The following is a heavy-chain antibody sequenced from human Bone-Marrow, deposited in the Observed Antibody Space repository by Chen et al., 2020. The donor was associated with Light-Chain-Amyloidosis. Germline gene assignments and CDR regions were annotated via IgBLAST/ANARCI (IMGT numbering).Heavy chain of an antibody. CDR1: GASITSSTDY. J-gene: IGHJ1*01. V-gene: IGHV4-39*07. Sequence: QVQLQLSGPGLVKPSETLSLTCSVSGASITSSTDYWGWIRQPPGKGLEYIASIYSSGSSYYKPSLKSRVTISVDTAKNQFSLRLTPATAADTAVYYCVRSRYSTGPFEVWGQGSLVTVSS. D-gene: IGHD3-16*02. CDR3: VRSRYSTGPFEV. CDR2: IYSSGSS.